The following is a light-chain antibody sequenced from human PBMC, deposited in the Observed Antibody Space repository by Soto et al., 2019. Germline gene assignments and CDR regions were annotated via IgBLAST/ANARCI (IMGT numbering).Light chain of an antibody. V-gene: IGLV4-69*01. CDR1: SGHSSYA. CDR2: LDSDGSH. J-gene: IGLJ2*01. CDR3: QTWGTGIHVV. Sequence: QLVLTQSPSASASLGASVKLTCTLSSGHSSYAIAWHQQQPEKGPRYLMKLDSDGSHTKGDAIPDRFSGSSSGAERYLTISSLQSEDVADSYCQTWGTGIHVVFGGGTKLTVL.